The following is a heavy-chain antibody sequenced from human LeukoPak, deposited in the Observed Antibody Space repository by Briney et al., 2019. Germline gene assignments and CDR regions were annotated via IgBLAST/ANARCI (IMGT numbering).Heavy chain of an antibody. D-gene: IGHD3-22*01. CDR3: ARAENYYDSSGYYLPLGY. V-gene: IGHV1-8*01. CDR1: GYTFTSYD. CDR2: MNPSSGNT. J-gene: IGHJ4*02. Sequence: GASVKVSCKASGYTFTSYDINWVRQATGQGLEWMGWMNPSSGNTGYAQKFQGRVTITTDESTSTAYMELSSLRSEDTAVYYCARAENYYDSSGYYLPLGYWGQGTLVTVSS.